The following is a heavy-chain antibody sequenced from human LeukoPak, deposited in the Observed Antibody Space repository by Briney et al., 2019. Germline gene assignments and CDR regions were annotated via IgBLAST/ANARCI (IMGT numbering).Heavy chain of an antibody. D-gene: IGHD4-23*01. CDR3: AKVWRYGGSNVYFDY. J-gene: IGHJ4*02. V-gene: IGHV3-30*04. Sequence: PGGSLRLSCAASGITFSSYAMHWVRQAPGKGLEWVAVISYDGSNKYYADSVKGRFTISRDNSKNTLYLQMNSLRAEDTAVYYCAKVWRYGGSNVYFDYWGQGTLVTVSS. CDR1: GITFSSYA. CDR2: ISYDGSNK.